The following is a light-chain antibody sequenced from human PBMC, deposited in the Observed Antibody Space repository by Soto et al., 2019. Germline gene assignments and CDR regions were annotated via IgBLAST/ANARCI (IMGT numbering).Light chain of an antibody. CDR1: ESVSTN. J-gene: IGKJ4*01. V-gene: IGKV3-15*01. CDR2: GAS. Sequence: EIEMTQSPATLSLAPGERVTLSCRASESVSTNLAWYQQKAGQAPRLLIYGASTRATGIPARFSGSGSGTDFTLTISRLEPADFAVYYCQQYNNWPLTFGGGTKVDIK. CDR3: QQYNNWPLT.